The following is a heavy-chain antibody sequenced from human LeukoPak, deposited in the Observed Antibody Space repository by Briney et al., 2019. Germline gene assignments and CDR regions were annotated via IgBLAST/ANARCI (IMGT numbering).Heavy chain of an antibody. CDR3: ARGRIKLYYFDY. D-gene: IGHD1-1*01. J-gene: IGHJ4*02. Sequence: GGSLRLSCAASGFTFSSYEMNWVRQAPGKGLEWVSYISSSGSTIYYADSVKGRFTISRDNAKNSLYLQMNSLRAEDTAVYYCARGRIKLYYFDYWGQGTLVTVSS. CDR1: GFTFSSYE. CDR2: ISSSGSTI. V-gene: IGHV3-48*03.